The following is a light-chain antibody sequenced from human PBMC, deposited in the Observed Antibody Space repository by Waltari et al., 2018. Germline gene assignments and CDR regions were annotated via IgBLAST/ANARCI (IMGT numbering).Light chain of an antibody. CDR2: GNT. CDR3: AAWDDNLLYV. V-gene: IGLV1-47*01. Sequence: QSVLTQPPSASATPGQRVTISCSGSSSDIGDNYVYWYKQLPGTAPKLLIYGNTQRPSGVPDRFSGSKSGTSASLAISDLRSEDEADYYCAAWDDNLLYVFGTGTKVTVL. CDR1: SSDIGDNY. J-gene: IGLJ1*01.